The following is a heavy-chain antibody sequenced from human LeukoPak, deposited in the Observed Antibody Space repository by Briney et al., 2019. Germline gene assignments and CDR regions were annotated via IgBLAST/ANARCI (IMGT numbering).Heavy chain of an antibody. J-gene: IGHJ4*02. D-gene: IGHD1-26*01. CDR2: ISNDGSNK. Sequence: PGGSLRLSCAASGFTFSSYAMHWVRQAPGKGLEWVAVISNDGSNKYYADSVKGRFTISRDNSKNTLFLQMNSLRAEDTALYYCARARYSTVPFDCWGQGTLVTVSS. CDR3: ARARYSTVPFDC. V-gene: IGHV3-30-3*01. CDR1: GFTFSSYA.